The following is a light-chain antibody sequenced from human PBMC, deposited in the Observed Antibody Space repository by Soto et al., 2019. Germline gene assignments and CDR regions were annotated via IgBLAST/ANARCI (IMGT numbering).Light chain of an antibody. CDR2: RNN. Sequence: QSVLTQPPSASGTPGQRVTISCSGSSSNIRSNYVYWYHQLPGTAPKLLIYRNNLRPSGVPDRFSGSKSGTSASLAIGGLRSEDEADYFCAAWDDSLSGYVFGTGTKVTVL. V-gene: IGLV1-47*01. CDR3: AAWDDSLSGYV. CDR1: SSNIRSNY. J-gene: IGLJ1*01.